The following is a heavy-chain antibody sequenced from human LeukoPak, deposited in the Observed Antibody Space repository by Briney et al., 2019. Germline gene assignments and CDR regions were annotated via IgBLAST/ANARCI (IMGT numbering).Heavy chain of an antibody. J-gene: IGHJ4*02. Sequence: GRSLRLSCAASGFTFSSYAMHWVRQAPGKGLEWVAVISYDGSNKYYADSVKGRFTISRDNSKNTLYLQMNSLRAEDTAVYYCARDTQALYYYDSSGYPFDYWGQGTLVTVSS. CDR1: GFTFSSYA. V-gene: IGHV3-30-3*01. CDR2: ISYDGSNK. CDR3: ARDTQALYYYDSSGYPFDY. D-gene: IGHD3-22*01.